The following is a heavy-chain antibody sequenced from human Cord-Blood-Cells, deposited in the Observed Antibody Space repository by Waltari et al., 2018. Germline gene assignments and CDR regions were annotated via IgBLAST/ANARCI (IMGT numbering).Heavy chain of an antibody. V-gene: IGHV4-38-2*01. CDR1: GYSISSGYY. D-gene: IGHD1-26*01. Sequence: QVQLQESGPGLVKPSETLSLTCAVSGYSISSGYYWGWIRQPPGKGLEWIGSIYHSGSTYYNPSLKSRVTISVDTSKNQFSLKLSSVTAADTAVYYCARVRVGATKNAFDIWGQGTMVTVSS. CDR3: ARVRVGATKNAFDI. J-gene: IGHJ3*02. CDR2: IYHSGST.